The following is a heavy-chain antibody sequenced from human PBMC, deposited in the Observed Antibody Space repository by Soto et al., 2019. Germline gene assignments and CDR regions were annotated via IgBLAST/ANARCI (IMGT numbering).Heavy chain of an antibody. D-gene: IGHD3-16*01. V-gene: IGHV3-7*01. CDR2: IKEDGGEI. J-gene: IGHJ3*01. Sequence: GSLRLSCAASGFPFNTYWMSWVRQAPGKGLEWVANIKEDGGEIHYVDSVRGRFTISRDNADNVMYLQMKYLSAEDTAVYYCTRTKGAVALDVWGQGIMVNVSS. CDR3: TRTKGAVALDV. CDR1: GFPFNTYW.